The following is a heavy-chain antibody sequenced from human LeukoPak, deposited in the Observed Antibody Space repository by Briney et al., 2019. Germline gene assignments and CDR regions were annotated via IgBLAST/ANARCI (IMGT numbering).Heavy chain of an antibody. D-gene: IGHD1-1*01. Sequence: GGPLRLSCAASGYTFSSYCMSGVRDAPGEGLEWVANIKQDGSEKYYVDPVKGRFTISRDNAKNSLYLQMNSLRAEDTAVYYCARTNWNRAYWGQGTLVTVSS. J-gene: IGHJ4*02. CDR1: GYTFSSYC. CDR3: ARTNWNRAY. V-gene: IGHV3-7*01. CDR2: IKQDGSEK.